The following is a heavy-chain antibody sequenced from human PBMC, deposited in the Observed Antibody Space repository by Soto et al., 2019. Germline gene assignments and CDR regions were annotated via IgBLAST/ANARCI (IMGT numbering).Heavy chain of an antibody. CDR1: GFTFSSYS. D-gene: IGHD1-26*01. V-gene: IGHV3-48*02. CDR2: ISSSSSTI. J-gene: IGHJ6*02. Sequence: GGSLRLSCAASGFTFSSYSMNWVRQAPGKGLEWVSYISSSSSTIYYADSVKGRFTISRDNAKNSLYLQMNSLRDEDTAVYYCASDLWELYYYYGMDVWGQGTTVTVSS. CDR3: ASDLWELYYYYGMDV.